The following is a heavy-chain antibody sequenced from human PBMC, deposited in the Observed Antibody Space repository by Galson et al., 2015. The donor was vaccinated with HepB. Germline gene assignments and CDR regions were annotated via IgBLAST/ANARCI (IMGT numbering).Heavy chain of an antibody. CDR2: IDPSDSYT. Sequence: QSGAEVKKPGESLRISCKGSGYSFTSYWISWVRQMPGKGLEWMGRIDPSDSYTNYSPSFQGHVTISADKSISTAYLQWSSLKASDTAMYYCARSRYCSGGSCYAPGDYWGQGTLVTVSS. CDR1: GYSFTSYW. V-gene: IGHV5-10-1*01. J-gene: IGHJ4*02. D-gene: IGHD2-15*01. CDR3: ARSRYCSGGSCYAPGDY.